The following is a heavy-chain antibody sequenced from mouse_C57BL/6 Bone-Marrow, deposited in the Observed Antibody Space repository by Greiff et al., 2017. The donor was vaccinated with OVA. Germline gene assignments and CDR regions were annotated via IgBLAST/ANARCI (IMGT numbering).Heavy chain of an antibody. CDR2: IYPGSGNT. V-gene: IGHV1-76*01. J-gene: IGHJ4*01. D-gene: IGHD1-1*01. Sequence: VQLQESGAELVRPGASVKLSCQASGYTFTDYYINWVKQRPGQGLEWIARIYPGSGNTYYNEKFKGKATLTAEKSSSTAYMQLSSLTSEDSAVYFCAYYYGSSAMDYWGQGTSVTVSS. CDR3: AYYYGSSAMDY. CDR1: GYTFTDYY.